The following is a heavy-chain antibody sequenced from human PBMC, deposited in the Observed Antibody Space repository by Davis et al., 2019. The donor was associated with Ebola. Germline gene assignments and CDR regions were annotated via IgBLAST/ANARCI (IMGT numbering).Heavy chain of an antibody. Sequence: GESLKISCAASGFTFSSYWMHWVRQAPGKGLVWVSRINSDGSSTSYADSVKGRFTISRDNAKNTLYLQMNSLRAEDTAVYYCAKDPQAIAAKKSPEYFQHWGQGTLVTVSS. CDR1: GFTFSSYW. CDR2: INSDGSST. D-gene: IGHD2-15*01. V-gene: IGHV3-74*01. CDR3: AKDPQAIAAKKSPEYFQH. J-gene: IGHJ1*01.